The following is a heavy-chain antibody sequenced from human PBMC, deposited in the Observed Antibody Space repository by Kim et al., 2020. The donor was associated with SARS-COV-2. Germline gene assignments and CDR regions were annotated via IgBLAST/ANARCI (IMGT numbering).Heavy chain of an antibody. V-gene: IGHV1-8*01. CDR2: GDT. CDR3: ARYGDPSLDY. J-gene: IGHJ4*02. D-gene: IGHD7-27*01. Sequence: GDTGSAQKFHGRVSMTRDTSTGAAYMELNSLRLDDTAVYYCARYGDPSLDYWGQGTLVTVSS.